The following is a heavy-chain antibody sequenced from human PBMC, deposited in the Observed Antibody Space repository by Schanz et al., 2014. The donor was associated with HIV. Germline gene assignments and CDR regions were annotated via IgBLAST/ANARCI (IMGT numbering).Heavy chain of an antibody. CDR1: GRAFADMD. V-gene: IGHV1-8*01. Sequence: QVQLVQSGAEVKKPGASVTVSCQTPGRAFADMDINWVRQTTGRGLEWMGWINPVSGNTGYAQQFQGRLSLTRTCSTRAVHMELRGLRSEDTAVYYCARAGLCYKADGFYGSAFNMWGQGTMVAVSS. CDR2: INPVSGNT. J-gene: IGHJ3*02. CDR3: ARAGLCYKADGFYGSAFNM. D-gene: IGHD3-3*01.